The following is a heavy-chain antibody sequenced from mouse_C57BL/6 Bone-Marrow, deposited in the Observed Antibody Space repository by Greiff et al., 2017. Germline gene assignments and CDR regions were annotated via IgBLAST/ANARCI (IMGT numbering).Heavy chain of an antibody. CDR3: ARRDYYGSSLFDY. CDR1: GFNIKNTY. D-gene: IGHD1-1*01. V-gene: IGHV14-3*01. CDR2: IDPANGNT. J-gene: IGHJ2*01. Sequence: DVKLQESVAELVRPGASVKLSCTASGFNIKNTYMHWVKQRPEQGLEWIGRIDPANGNTKYAPKFQGKATITADTSSNTAYLQLSSLTSEDTAIYYCARRDYYGSSLFDYWGQGTTLTVSS.